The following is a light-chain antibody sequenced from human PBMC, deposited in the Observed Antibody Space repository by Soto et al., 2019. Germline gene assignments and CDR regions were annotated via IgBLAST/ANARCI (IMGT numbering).Light chain of an antibody. CDR3: CSYAGSYTYV. Sequence: QSVLTQPRSVSGSPGQSVTISCTGTSSYVGGSNSVSWYQQHPGKAPKLMIYDVTKRPSGVPDRFSGSKSGNTASLTISGLQTEDEADYYCCSYAGSYTYVFGTGTKVTVL. CDR1: SSYVGGSNS. CDR2: DVT. J-gene: IGLJ1*01. V-gene: IGLV2-11*01.